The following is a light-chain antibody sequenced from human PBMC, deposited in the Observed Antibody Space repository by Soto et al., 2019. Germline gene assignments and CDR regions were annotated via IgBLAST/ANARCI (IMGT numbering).Light chain of an antibody. CDR1: QTVSNNY. CDR2: DSS. Sequence: IVLTQSPGTLSLSPGEEAILSCRASQTVSNNYLAWYRQKPGQAPRLLIYDSSSRATGIPDRFSGSGSGTDFTLTISRLDPEDFAVKLCQQYGSSLTFCGGTKVEIK. CDR3: QQYGSSLT. V-gene: IGKV3-20*01. J-gene: IGKJ4*01.